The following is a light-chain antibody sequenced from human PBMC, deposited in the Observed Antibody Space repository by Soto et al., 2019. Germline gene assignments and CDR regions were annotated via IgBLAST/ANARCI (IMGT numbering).Light chain of an antibody. V-gene: IGKV3-15*01. Sequence: TVMTQSPATLSMSPGDRAALSCRASLNVATNMAWYQQKPGQAPMLLIYGASIRATGVPARFTGSGSGTEFTLTINNLQSEDFAVYYCHQYNTGLRTFGRGTRVEV. CDR1: LNVATN. CDR2: GAS. J-gene: IGKJ1*01. CDR3: HQYNTGLRT.